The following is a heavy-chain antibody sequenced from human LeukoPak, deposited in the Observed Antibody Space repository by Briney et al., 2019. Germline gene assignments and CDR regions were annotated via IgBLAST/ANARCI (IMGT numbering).Heavy chain of an antibody. V-gene: IGHV3-7*01. J-gene: IGHJ4*02. CDR2: IKEDGSEI. CDR1: AFTFSNYW. CDR3: ARDRGYSTFDY. D-gene: IGHD4-23*01. Sequence: GGSLRLSCAASAFTFSNYWMSWLRQAPGKGLEGVANIKEDGSEINYVDSVKGRFTISRDNAKNSLYLQMNSLRVDDTAVYYCARDRGYSTFDYWGQGTLVTVSS.